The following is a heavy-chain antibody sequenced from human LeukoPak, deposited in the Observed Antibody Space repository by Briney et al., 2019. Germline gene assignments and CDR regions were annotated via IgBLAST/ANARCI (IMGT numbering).Heavy chain of an antibody. Sequence: GGSLRLSCAASGFTFSSYEMNWVRQAPGKGLEWVSYIGSSGSTIYYADSVKGRFTISRDNAKNSLYLQMNSLRVEDTAVYYCARESGMDVWGQGTTVTVSS. CDR2: IGSSGSTI. J-gene: IGHJ6*02. CDR3: ARESGMDV. V-gene: IGHV3-48*03. CDR1: GFTFSSYE.